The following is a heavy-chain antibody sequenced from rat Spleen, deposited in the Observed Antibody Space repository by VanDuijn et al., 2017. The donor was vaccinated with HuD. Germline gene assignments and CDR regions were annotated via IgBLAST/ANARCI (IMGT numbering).Heavy chain of an antibody. CDR3: ARDGYYGPDY. CDR1: GYSITSNY. CDR2: ISYSGST. J-gene: IGHJ2*01. D-gene: IGHD1-6*01. V-gene: IGHV3-1*01. Sequence: EVQLQESGPGLVKPSQSLSLTCSVTGYSITSNYWAWIRKFPGDKMEWMGYISYSGSTSYNPSLKSRISIIRDTSKNQFFLQLNSVTTEETATYYCARDGYYGPDYWGQGVKVTVSS.